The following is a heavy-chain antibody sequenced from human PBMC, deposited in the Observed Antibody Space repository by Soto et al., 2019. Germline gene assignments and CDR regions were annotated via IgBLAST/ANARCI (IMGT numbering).Heavy chain of an antibody. CDR1: GFTFSSHG. CDR2: ISYDGSNK. Sequence: QVQLVESGGGVVQPGRSLRLSCAASGFTFSSHGMHWVRQAPGKGLEWVAVISYDGSNKFYADSVKGRFTISRDNSKNTLFLQMHSLRGDDTAVYYCAKTNLEWLSDAAFDLWGQGTSVTVSS. V-gene: IGHV3-30*18. D-gene: IGHD3-3*01. CDR3: AKTNLEWLSDAAFDL. J-gene: IGHJ3*01.